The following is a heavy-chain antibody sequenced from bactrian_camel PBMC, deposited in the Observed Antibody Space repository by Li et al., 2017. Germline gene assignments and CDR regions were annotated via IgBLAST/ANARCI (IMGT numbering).Heavy chain of an antibody. D-gene: IGHD6*01. J-gene: IGHJ4*01. V-gene: IGHV3-2*01. CDR3: TTERTWYLRGEFAY. CDR1: GLSFSNYA. CDR2: ISMYGSST. Sequence: HVQLVESGGGLVQPGGSLRLSCAVSGLSFSNYAMTWVCQAPGKGLEWVASISMYGSSTFYSDSVKGRFTISRDNAKNTLYLQMNTLKSDDTALYYCTTERTWYLRGEFAYWGQGTQVTVS.